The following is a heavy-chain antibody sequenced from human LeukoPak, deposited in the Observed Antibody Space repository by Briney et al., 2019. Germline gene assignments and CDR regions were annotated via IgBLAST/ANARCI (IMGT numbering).Heavy chain of an antibody. D-gene: IGHD2-21*01. CDR2: IYYSGST. CDR1: GGSISSYY. Sequence: SETLSLTCTVSGGSISSYYWSWIRQPPGKGLEWIWYIYYSGSTNYNPSLKSRVTISVDTSKNQFSLKLSSVTAADTAVYYCARLVGFNWFDPWGQGTLVTVSS. J-gene: IGHJ5*02. V-gene: IGHV4-59*08. CDR3: ARLVGFNWFDP.